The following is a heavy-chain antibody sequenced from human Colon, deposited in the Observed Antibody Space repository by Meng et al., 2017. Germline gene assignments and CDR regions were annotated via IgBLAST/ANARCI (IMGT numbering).Heavy chain of an antibody. J-gene: IGHJ4*02. CDR2: ISYDGSNK. D-gene: IGHD5-12*01. CDR1: GFTFSSYA. V-gene: IGHV3-30*04. CDR3: SGGYDSSVDY. Sequence: GESLKISCAASGFTFSSYAMHWVRQAPGKGLEWVAVISYDGSNKYYADSVKGRFTISRDNSKNTLYLQMNSLRAEDTAVYYCSGGYDSSVDYWGQGTLVTVSS.